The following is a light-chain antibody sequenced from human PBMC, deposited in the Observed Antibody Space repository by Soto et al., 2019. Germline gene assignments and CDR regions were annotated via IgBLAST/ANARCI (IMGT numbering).Light chain of an antibody. CDR3: CSFAGIYYV. V-gene: IGLV2-11*01. J-gene: IGLJ1*01. CDR2: EVN. CDR1: SPDIEAYDY. Sequence: QSALHQPRSMCDSAGQSVAISCTRTSPDIEAYDYVSWYQQHPGKAHKLIISEVNKRPSGVSYRFSGSKCVSTDSRTISWLRGEDEADYYCCSFAGIYYVFGTGTKVTVL.